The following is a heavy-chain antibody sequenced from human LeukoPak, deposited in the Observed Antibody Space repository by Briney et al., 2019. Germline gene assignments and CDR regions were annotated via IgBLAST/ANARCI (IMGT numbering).Heavy chain of an antibody. Sequence: ASAKVSCKASGYTFTGYYMHWVRQAPGQGLEWMGRINPNSGGTNYAQKFQGRVTMTRDTSISPAYMELSRLRSDDTAVYYCARDLGDYVWGSYRSYYFDYWGQGTLVTVSS. CDR1: GYTFTGYY. D-gene: IGHD3-16*02. V-gene: IGHV1-2*06. CDR3: ARDLGDYVWGSYRSYYFDY. CDR2: INPNSGGT. J-gene: IGHJ4*02.